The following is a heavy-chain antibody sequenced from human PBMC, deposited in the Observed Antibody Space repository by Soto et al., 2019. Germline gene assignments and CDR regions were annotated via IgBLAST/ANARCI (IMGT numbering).Heavy chain of an antibody. CDR1: GGSFSGYY. CDR2: INHSGST. D-gene: IGHD2-15*01. Sequence: SETLSLTCAVYGGSFSGYYWSWIRQPPGKGLEWIGEINHSGSTNYNPSLKSRVTISVDTSKNQFSLKLSSVTAADTAVYYCARSVYCSGGSCYSHAGDYWGQGTLVTVSS. CDR3: ARSVYCSGGSCYSHAGDY. V-gene: IGHV4-34*01. J-gene: IGHJ4*02.